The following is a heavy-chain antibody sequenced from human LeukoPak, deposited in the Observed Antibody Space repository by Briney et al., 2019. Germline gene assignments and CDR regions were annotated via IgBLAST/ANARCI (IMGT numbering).Heavy chain of an antibody. J-gene: IGHJ4*02. D-gene: IGHD1-26*01. Sequence: PSETLSLTCTVSGDSISRGRYYWSWVRQPAGKELEWIGRMYGSGKTDYNPYTPSLKSRVAMSLDTSKNQVSLYLTSVTAADTAMYFCARSFSEKFYFESWGQGTLVTVSS. CDR1: GDSISRGRYY. CDR3: ARSFSEKFYFES. CDR2: MYGSGKT. V-gene: IGHV4-61*02.